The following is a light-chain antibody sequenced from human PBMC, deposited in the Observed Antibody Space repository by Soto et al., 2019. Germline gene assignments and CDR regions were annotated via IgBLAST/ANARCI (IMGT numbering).Light chain of an antibody. CDR3: SSYTTSNTRQIV. CDR1: SSDVGGYNY. J-gene: IGLJ1*01. CDR2: DVS. V-gene: IGLV2-14*03. Sequence: QSALTQPASVSGSPRQSITISCTGTSSDVGGYNYVSWYQHHPRKAPKLIIYDVSNRPSGVSIRFSGSKSDNTASLTISGLQPEDEADYHCSSYTTSNTRQIVFGTGTKVTVL.